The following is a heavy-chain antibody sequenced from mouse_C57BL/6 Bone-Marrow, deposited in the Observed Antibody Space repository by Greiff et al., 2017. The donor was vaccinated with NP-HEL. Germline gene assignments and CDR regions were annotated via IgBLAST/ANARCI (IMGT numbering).Heavy chain of an antibody. J-gene: IGHJ3*01. CDR2: IYPGDGDT. CDR1: GYAFSSYW. V-gene: IGHV1-80*01. Sequence: QVQLQQSGAELVKPGASVKISCKASGYAFSSYWMNWVKQRPGKGLEWIGQIYPGDGDTNYNGKFKDKASLTADKSSSTAYMQLSSVTSEDAAVYFCARGAYWGQGTLVTVSA. CDR3: ARGAY.